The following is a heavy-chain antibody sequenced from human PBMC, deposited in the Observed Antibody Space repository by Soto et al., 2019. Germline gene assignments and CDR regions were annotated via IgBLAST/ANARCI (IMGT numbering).Heavy chain of an antibody. V-gene: IGHV1-8*01. CDR2: MNHNSGNT. CDR3: ARTLYGDNGDY. J-gene: IGHJ4*02. D-gene: IGHD4-17*01. Sequence: QVQLVQSGAEVKKPGASVKVSCKASGYTFTTYDINWVRQATGQGLEWMGWMNHNSGNTGYAQKFQGRVTMTRHTSISTAYMALSILRSEDTAGYYCARTLYGDNGDYWGQGTLVTVSS. CDR1: GYTFTTYD.